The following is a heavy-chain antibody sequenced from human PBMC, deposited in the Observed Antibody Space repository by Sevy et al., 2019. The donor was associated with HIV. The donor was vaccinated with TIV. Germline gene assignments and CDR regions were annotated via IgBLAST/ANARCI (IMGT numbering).Heavy chain of an antibody. Sequence: SETLSLTCTVSGGSISSYYWSWIRQPPGKGLEWIGYIYYSGSTNYNPSLKSRVTISVDTSKNQFSLKLSSVTAADTAVYYYARMLYYDILTGQPSYFDYWGQGTLVTVSS. CDR3: ARMLYYDILTGQPSYFDY. CDR2: IYYSGST. D-gene: IGHD3-9*01. J-gene: IGHJ4*02. V-gene: IGHV4-59*01. CDR1: GGSISSYY.